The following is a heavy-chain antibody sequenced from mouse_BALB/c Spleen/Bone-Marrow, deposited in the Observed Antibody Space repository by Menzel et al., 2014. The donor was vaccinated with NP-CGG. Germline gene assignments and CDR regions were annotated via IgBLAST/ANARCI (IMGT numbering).Heavy chain of an antibody. D-gene: IGHD2-1*01. Sequence: EVKLQEYGPELGKSGASVKISCKASGYSFTGYFMNWVKQSHGKSLEWIGRINPYNGDTFYNQKFKGKATLTVDKSSSTAHMELLSLTSEDSAVYYCGSRGNYDEGRYWGQGTSVTVSS. CDR1: GYSFTGYF. CDR2: INPYNGDT. CDR3: GSRGNYDEGRY. V-gene: IGHV1-37*01. J-gene: IGHJ4*01.